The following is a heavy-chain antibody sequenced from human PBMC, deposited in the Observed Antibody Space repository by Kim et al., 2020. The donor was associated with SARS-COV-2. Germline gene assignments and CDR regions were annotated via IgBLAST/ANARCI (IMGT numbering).Heavy chain of an antibody. Sequence: ASVKVSCKASGYTFTSYYMHWVRQAPGQGLEWMGIINPSGGSTSYAQKFQGRVTMTRDTSTSTVYMELSSLRSEDTAVYYCFRSWGGSYTYPSPIMDVWGQGTTVTVSS. CDR2: INPSGGST. CDR3: FRSWGGSYTYPSPIMDV. CDR1: GYTFTSYY. V-gene: IGHV1-46*01. J-gene: IGHJ6*02. D-gene: IGHD1-26*01.